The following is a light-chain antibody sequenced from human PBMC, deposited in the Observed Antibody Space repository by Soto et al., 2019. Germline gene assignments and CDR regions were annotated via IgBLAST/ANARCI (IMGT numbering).Light chain of an antibody. V-gene: IGKV1-6*01. CDR2: AAS. J-gene: IGKJ1*01. CDR1: QGIRTE. CDR3: LQDYDYPRT. Sequence: ATQMTQSPSSLSASVGDRVTIACRASQGIRTELGWYQQKAGEAPKLLIYAASTLQSGVPPRFSGSGSGTDFTLTISSLQAADFATYYCLQDYDYPRTFGQGTKVEMK.